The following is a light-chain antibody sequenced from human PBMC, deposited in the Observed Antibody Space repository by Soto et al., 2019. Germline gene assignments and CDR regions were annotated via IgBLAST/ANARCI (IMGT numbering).Light chain of an antibody. Sequence: EIVLTQSPGTLSLSPGERATLSCRASQSVSSSYLAWYQQKPGQAPRPLIYGASSRATGIPDRFSGSGSGTDFALTMSRLEPEDFAVYYCQQDGSSRAFGQGTKVEIK. CDR3: QQDGSSRA. CDR2: GAS. J-gene: IGKJ1*01. CDR1: QSVSSSY. V-gene: IGKV3-20*01.